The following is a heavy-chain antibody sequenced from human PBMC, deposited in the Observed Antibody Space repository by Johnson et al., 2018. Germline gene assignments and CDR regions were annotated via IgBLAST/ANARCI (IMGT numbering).Heavy chain of an antibody. CDR2: IIPLSGSA. Sequence: QVQLVQSGAEVKPPGSSVKVSCKASGGTFSSSYSLSWVRQAPGQGLEWMGGIIPLSGSAAYAQKFQDRLTIFADAMELRSLTTEDTAVYYCARWGGPTSLDFWGQGTLVTVSS. J-gene: IGHJ4*02. CDR1: GGTFSSSYS. CDR3: ARWGGPTSLDF. V-gene: IGHV1-69*01. D-gene: IGHD3-16*01.